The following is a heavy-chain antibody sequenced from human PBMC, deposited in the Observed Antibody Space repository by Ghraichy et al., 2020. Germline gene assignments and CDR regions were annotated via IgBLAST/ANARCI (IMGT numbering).Heavy chain of an antibody. J-gene: IGHJ5*02. D-gene: IGHD1-7*01. Sequence: MGWITTSNGNTHSAQKLQGRVTMTTDTSTSTVYMELRSLTYDATAVYYCARGTNYFDPWGQGTLVTVSS. CDR3: ARGTNYFDP. V-gene: IGHV1-18*01. CDR2: ITTSNGNT.